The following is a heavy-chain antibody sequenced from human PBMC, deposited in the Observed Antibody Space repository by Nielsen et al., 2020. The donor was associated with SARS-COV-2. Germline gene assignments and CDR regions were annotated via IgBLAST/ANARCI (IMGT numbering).Heavy chain of an antibody. V-gene: IGHV3-23*01. CDR3: AKDQVAVANSGYYYYGMDV. Sequence: VRQMPGKGLEWVSAISGSGGSTYYADSVKGRFTISRDNSKNTLYLQMNSLRAEDTAVYYCAKDQVAVANSGYYYYGMDVWGQGTTVTVSS. CDR2: ISGSGGST. J-gene: IGHJ6*02. D-gene: IGHD6-19*01.